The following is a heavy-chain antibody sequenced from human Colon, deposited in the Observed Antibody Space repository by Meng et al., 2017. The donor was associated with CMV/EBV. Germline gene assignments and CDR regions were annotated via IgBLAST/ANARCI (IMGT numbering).Heavy chain of an antibody. J-gene: IGHJ6*02. CDR3: AGDLGNWNDVTQDYYFGMDV. CDR2: INSDGSST. D-gene: IGHD1-20*01. CDR1: GFTFSSYW. V-gene: IGHV3-74*01. Sequence: GESLKISCAASGFTFSSYWMHWVRQAPGKGLVWVSRINSDGSSTSYADSVKGRFTISRDNARNSLFLQMNSLRAEDTAIYYCAGDLGNWNDVTQDYYFGMDVWGRGTTVTVSS.